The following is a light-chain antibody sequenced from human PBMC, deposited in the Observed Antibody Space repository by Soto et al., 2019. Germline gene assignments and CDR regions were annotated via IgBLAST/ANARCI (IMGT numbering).Light chain of an antibody. J-gene: IGKJ1*01. CDR1: ESIRTW. V-gene: IGKV1-5*01. Sequence: DIQMTQSPSTLSASIGDRVTITCRASESIRTWLAWYQHKPGKAPKFLIYDASSLESGVPSRFSGRGAGTEFTLTISNLQPDDFATYFCQQYNNYPRTFGQGTKVEIK. CDR2: DAS. CDR3: QQYNNYPRT.